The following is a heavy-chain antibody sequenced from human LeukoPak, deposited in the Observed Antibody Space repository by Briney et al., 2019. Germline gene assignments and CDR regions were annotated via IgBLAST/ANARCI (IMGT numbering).Heavy chain of an antibody. J-gene: IGHJ4*02. CDR1: GGSFSGYY. D-gene: IGHD3-10*01. CDR3: ANPPRGVRGVIRDY. CDR2: INHNGST. Sequence: SETLSLTCAVYGGSFSGYYWSWIRQPPGKGLEWIGEINHNGSTNYNPSLKSRVTISVDTSKNPSSPKLTSVTAADNAVYYGANPPRGVRGVIRDYWGQGTLVTVSS. V-gene: IGHV4-34*01.